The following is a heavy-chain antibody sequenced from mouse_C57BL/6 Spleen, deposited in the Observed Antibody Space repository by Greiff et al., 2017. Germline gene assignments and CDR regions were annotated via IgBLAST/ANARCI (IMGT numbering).Heavy chain of an antibody. V-gene: IGHV3-5*01. D-gene: IGHD1-1*01. CDR1: GISITTGNYR. CDR3: ARDKWDGSIPFAY. J-gene: IGHJ3*01. CDR2: IYYSGTI. Sequence: EVQLQESGPGLVKPSPTVFLTCTVTGISITTGNYRWSWIRPFPGNKLEWIGYIYYSGTITYNPSLTSRTTITRDTPKNQFFLEMNSLTAEDTATYYCARDKWDGSIPFAYWGQGTLVTVSA.